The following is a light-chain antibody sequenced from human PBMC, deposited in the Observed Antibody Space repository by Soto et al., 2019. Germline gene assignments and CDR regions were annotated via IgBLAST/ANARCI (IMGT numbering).Light chain of an antibody. CDR3: QQYNNWPLLT. CDR1: QSVSSN. J-gene: IGKJ4*01. CDR2: GAS. Sequence: EIVMTQSPATLSASPGERATLSCRASQSVSSNLAWYQQKPGQAPRLLSYGASTRATGIPARFSGSGSGTEFTLAVSSLQSEDFAVYYCQQYNNWPLLTFAGGTELDI. V-gene: IGKV3-15*01.